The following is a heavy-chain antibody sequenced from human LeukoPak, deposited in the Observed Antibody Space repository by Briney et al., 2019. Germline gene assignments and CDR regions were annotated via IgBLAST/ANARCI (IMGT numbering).Heavy chain of an antibody. J-gene: IGHJ5*02. CDR2: ISGSGQTT. V-gene: IGHV3-23*01. D-gene: IGHD6-19*01. CDR3: AKMGGRVWYKVPET. CDR1: VFNFS. Sequence: GGSLRLSCTASVFNFSVAWVRQAPGMGLEWVSSISGSGQTTYYADFVRGRFTISRDSSKSTVYLQMSGLRVEDTALHYCAKMGGRVWYKVPETWGQGTLVTVSS.